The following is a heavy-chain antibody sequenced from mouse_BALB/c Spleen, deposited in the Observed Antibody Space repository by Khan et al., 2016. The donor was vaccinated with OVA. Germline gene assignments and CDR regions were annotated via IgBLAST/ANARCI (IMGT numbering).Heavy chain of an antibody. CDR3: TRGGTARATLWFAY. Sequence: VRLLPSGAELVKPGASVKLSCKASGYTFTSYYMYWLKQRPGQGLEWIGEINPSNGGTNFNEKFKSKATLTVDKSSSPAYMQLSSLTSEDSAVYECTRGGTARATLWFAYWGQGTLVTVSA. V-gene: IGHV1S81*02. CDR1: GYTFTSYY. D-gene: IGHD3-2*01. CDR2: INPSNGGT. J-gene: IGHJ3*01.